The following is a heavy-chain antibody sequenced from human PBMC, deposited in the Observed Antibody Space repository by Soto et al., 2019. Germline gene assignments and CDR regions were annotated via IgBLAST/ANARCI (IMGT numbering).Heavy chain of an antibody. CDR1: GGSISSYY. CDR3: ARAPGYYYGSKYYFDY. CDR2: IYYSGST. J-gene: IGHJ4*02. Sequence: SETLSLTCTVSGGSISSYYWSWTRQPPGKGLEWIGYIYYSGSTNYNPSLKSRVTISVDTSKNQFSLKLSSVTAADTAVYYCARAPGYYYGSKYYFDYWGQGTLVTVSS. V-gene: IGHV4-59*01. D-gene: IGHD3-10*01.